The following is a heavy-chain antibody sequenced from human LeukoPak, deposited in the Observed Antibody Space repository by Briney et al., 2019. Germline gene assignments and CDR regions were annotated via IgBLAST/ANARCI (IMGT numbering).Heavy chain of an antibody. CDR2: IYHSGNT. CDR1: GSSISNGGFS. J-gene: IGHJ4*02. D-gene: IGHD6-6*01. V-gene: IGHV4-30-2*01. Sequence: SQTQSLTCAVSGSSISNGGFSWSWIRQPPGKGLEWIGYIYHSGNTYYNPSLKSRVTISVDRSKNQFSLNLNSVTAADTAVYYCARGAYSSSSGYIDYWGQGTLVTVSS. CDR3: ARGAYSSSSGYIDY.